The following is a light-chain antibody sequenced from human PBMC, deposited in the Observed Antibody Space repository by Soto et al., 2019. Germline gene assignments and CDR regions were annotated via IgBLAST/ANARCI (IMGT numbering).Light chain of an antibody. J-gene: IGLJ1*01. V-gene: IGLV1-44*01. CDR1: SSNIGSST. CDR3: AAWDASLNGYV. CDR2: NNN. Sequence: SVLTQPPSASGTPGQRVTISFSGSSSNIGSSTVTWYQQLPGTAPKLLIYNNNQRPSGVPDRFSGSKSGTSASLAISGLQSEDEGDYYCAAWDASLNGYVFGTGTKVTVL.